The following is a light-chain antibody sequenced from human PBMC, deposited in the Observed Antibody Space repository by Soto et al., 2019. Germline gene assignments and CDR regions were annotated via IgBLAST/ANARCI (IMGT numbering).Light chain of an antibody. J-gene: IGKJ2*03. CDR1: QDFNNR. V-gene: IGKV1-12*01. Sequence: DIQMSPSPSSVSASVGDRVTITCRASQDFNNRLAWYQQTPGKAPKLLIYAASILQPGVPSRFSGSGSWTDFPLTISSLQPEDFATYYCQQANRFPYSFGQGTKLEMK. CDR3: QQANRFPYS. CDR2: AAS.